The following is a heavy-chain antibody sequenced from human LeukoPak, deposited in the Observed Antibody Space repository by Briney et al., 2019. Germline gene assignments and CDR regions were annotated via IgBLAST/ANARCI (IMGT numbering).Heavy chain of an antibody. CDR1: GGSISSGGYS. CDR2: IYHSGST. V-gene: IGHV4-30-2*01. J-gene: IGHJ4*02. CDR3: ATSAMQLYYFDN. Sequence: SETLSLTCTVSGGSISSGGYSWSWIRQPPGKGLEWIGYIYHSGSTYYNPSLKSRVTISVGRSKNQFSLKLSSVTAADTAVYYCATSAMQLYYFDNWGQGTLVTVSS. D-gene: IGHD6-13*01.